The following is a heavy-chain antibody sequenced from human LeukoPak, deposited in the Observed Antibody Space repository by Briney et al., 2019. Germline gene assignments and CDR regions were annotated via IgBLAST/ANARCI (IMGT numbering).Heavy chain of an antibody. CDR1: GFTFSSYA. CDR2: IWFDGSNK. Sequence: GGSLRLSCAASGFTFSSYAMHWVRQAPGKGLEWVALIWFDGSNKYYADSVKGRFTISRDNSKNTLYLQMSSLRAEDTAVYYCAKEGLYCSSAACYPDLWGQGTLVTVSS. CDR3: AKEGLYCSSAACYPDL. D-gene: IGHD2-2*01. V-gene: IGHV3-33*06. J-gene: IGHJ4*02.